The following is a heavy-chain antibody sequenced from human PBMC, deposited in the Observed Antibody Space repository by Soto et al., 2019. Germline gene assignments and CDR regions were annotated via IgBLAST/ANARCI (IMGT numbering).Heavy chain of an antibody. CDR3: VIDRLIVAVSVGRMDV. D-gene: IGHD6-19*01. CDR2: VIPTQRTT. V-gene: IGHV1-69*01. Sequence: QVQLVQSGAEVKKPGTSVRVSCKASGDTFIGYSISWVRQAPGQVLEWMGWVIPTQRTTKYAQRFQGRVTMSVDQFASTTYMELSSLRPEDTALYYCVIDRLIVAVSVGRMDVWGQGTTVTVSS. J-gene: IGHJ6*02. CDR1: GDTFIGYS.